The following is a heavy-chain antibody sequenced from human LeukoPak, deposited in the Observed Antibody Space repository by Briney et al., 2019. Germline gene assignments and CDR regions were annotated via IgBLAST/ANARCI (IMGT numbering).Heavy chain of an antibody. V-gene: IGHV3-48*02. CDR2: ITGSSSTI. CDR1: GFTFSSYS. Sequence: GGSLRLSCAASGFTFSSYSMNWVRQAPGKGLEWVSYITGSSSTIYYADSVEGRFTISRDNGKNSLYLQMNSLRDEDTAVYYCASSKGPLDYWGQGILVTVSP. J-gene: IGHJ4*02. CDR3: ASSKGPLDY.